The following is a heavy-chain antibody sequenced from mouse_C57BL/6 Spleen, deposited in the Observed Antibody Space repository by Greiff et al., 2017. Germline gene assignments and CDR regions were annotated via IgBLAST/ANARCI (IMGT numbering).Heavy chain of an antibody. CDR2: IYPRSGNT. Sequence: VQLVESGAELARPGASVKLSCKASGYTFTSYGISWVKQRTGQGLEWIGEIYPRSGNTYYNEKFKGKATLTADKSSSTAYMELRSLTSEDSAVYFCARAYRTWYFDVWGTGTTVTVSS. CDR3: ARAYRTWYFDV. V-gene: IGHV1-81*01. CDR1: GYTFTSYG. J-gene: IGHJ1*03.